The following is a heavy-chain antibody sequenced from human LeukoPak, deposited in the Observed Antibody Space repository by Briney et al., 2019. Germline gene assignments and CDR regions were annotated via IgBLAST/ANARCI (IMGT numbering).Heavy chain of an antibody. D-gene: IGHD3-22*01. CDR1: GGAFSSYA. V-gene: IGHV1-69*13. Sequence: SVKVSCKASGGAFSSYAISWVRQAPGQGLEWMGGIIPIFGTANYAQKFQGRVTITADESTSTAYMELSSLRSEDTAVYYCARALGQYYDSSGYSDYWGQGTLVTVSS. J-gene: IGHJ4*02. CDR3: ARALGQYYDSSGYSDY. CDR2: IIPIFGTA.